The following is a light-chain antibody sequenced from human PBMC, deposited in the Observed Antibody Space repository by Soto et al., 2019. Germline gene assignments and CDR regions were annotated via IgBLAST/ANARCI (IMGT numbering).Light chain of an antibody. CDR3: QQCHATPLT. CDR2: GAT. CDR1: QAIGNY. J-gene: IGKJ5*01. Sequence: DIQMTQSPSSLSASVGDRVTITCRASQAIGNYLNWYQQKTGKAPNLLIFGATTLQSGVPSRFSGSGYGTNFTPIISVLQPEDFAIYYCQQCHATPLTFGQGTRLEIK. V-gene: IGKV1-39*01.